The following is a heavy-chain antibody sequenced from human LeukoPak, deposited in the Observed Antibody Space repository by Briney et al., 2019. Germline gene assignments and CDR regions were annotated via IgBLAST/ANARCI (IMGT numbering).Heavy chain of an antibody. J-gene: IGHJ4*02. D-gene: IGHD3-16*01. Sequence: PSETLSLTCTISGGSISNYYWSWIRQPPGKGLEWIGYLYYTGSTNYNPSLKTRVTISEDTSTSTVYMELSSLRSEDTAIYYCAREFHGGNHDYWGQGTLVTVSS. CDR2: LYYTGST. V-gene: IGHV4-59*01. CDR1: GGSISNYY. CDR3: AREFHGGNHDY.